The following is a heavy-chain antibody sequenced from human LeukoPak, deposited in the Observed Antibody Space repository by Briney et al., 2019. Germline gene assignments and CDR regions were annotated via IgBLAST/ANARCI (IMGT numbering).Heavy chain of an antibody. D-gene: IGHD1-26*01. J-gene: IGHJ3*02. Sequence: PGRSLRLSCAASGFTFSRHGMHWVRQAPGKGLEWVAVIGDTGRAKYYADSVKGRFTISRVNSKNTLYLQMNSLRAEDTAVYYCARAASLRIVGATHGFDIWGQGTMVTVSS. CDR2: IGDTGRAK. CDR1: GFTFSRHG. CDR3: ARAASLRIVGATHGFDI. V-gene: IGHV3-30*03.